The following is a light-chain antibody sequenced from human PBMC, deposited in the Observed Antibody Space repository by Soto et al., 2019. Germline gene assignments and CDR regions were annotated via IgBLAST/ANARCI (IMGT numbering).Light chain of an antibody. V-gene: IGKV4-1*01. CDR2: WAS. CDR1: QSVLYSSNNKNY. J-gene: IGKJ1*01. Sequence: DIVMTQSPDSLAVSLGERATINCKSSQSVLYSSNNKNYLAWYQQKPGQPPKLHIYWASTRESGVPDRFSGSGSVTDFTLTISSLQAEDVAFYYCQQYYSTLTWTFGQRTKVEIK. CDR3: QQYYSTLTWT.